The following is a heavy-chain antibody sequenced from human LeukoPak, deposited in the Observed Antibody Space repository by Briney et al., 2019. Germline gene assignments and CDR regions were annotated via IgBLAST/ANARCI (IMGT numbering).Heavy chain of an antibody. D-gene: IGHD3-22*01. CDR3: ARAGNYYDSSGYYYPNY. CDR2: IKQDGSEK. V-gene: IGHV3-7*01. CDR1: GFTFSSYW. Sequence: PGGSLRLSCAASGFTFSSYWMSWVRQAPGKGLEWVANIKQDGSEKYYVDSVKGRFTISRDNAKNSLYLQMNSLRAEDTAVYYGARAGNYYDSSGYYYPNYWGQGTLVTVSS. J-gene: IGHJ4*02.